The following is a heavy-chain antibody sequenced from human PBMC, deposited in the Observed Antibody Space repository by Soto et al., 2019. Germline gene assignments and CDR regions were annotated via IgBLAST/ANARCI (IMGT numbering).Heavy chain of an antibody. CDR2: IYYSGST. V-gene: IGHV4-59*01. Sequence: SETLSLTCTVSGGSISSYYWSWIRQPPGKGLEWIGYIYYSGSTNHNPSLKSRVTISVDTSKNQFSLKLSSVTAADTAVYYCARGPTTEVYYYYGMDVWGQGTTVTVSS. CDR1: GGSISSYY. D-gene: IGHD5-12*01. J-gene: IGHJ6*02. CDR3: ARGPTTEVYYYYGMDV.